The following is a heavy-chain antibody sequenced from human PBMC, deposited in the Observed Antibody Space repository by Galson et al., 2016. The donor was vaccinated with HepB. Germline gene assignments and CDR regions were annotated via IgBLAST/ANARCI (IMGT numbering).Heavy chain of an antibody. Sequence: SLRLSCAASGFTFSSYGMHWVRQAPGKGLEWVALIWSESDGSKKYYADSVKGRFTTSRDNSKNTLFLEMNSLRAEDTAVYYCARVEGSGGLWSYYFDFWGQGTLVTVSS. J-gene: IGHJ4*02. CDR2: IWSESDGSKK. V-gene: IGHV3-33*01. D-gene: IGHD3-10*01. CDR1: GFTFSSYG. CDR3: ARVEGSGGLWSYYFDF.